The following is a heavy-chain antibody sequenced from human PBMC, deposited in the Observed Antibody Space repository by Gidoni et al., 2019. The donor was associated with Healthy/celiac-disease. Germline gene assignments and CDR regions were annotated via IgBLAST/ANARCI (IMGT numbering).Heavy chain of an antibody. CDR3: AGGSANNDAFDI. V-gene: IGHV1-69*04. J-gene: IGHJ3*02. Sequence: QVQLVQSGAEVKKPGSSAKVSCKASGGTFSSYAISWVRQAPGQGLEWMGRIIPILGIANYAQKFQGRVTITADKSTSTAYMELSSLRSEDTAVYYCAGGSANNDAFDIWGQGTMVTVSS. CDR1: GGTFSSYA. CDR2: IIPILGIA. D-gene: IGHD2-15*01.